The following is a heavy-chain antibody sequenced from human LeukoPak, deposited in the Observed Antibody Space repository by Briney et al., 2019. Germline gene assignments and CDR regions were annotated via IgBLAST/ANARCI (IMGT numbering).Heavy chain of an antibody. CDR3: ASGSGSSGWSYYYYYYGMDV. CDR1: GYTFTSYD. D-gene: IGHD6-19*01. Sequence: ASVKVSCKASGYTFTSYDINWVRQATGQGLEWMGWMNPNSGNTGYAQKFQGGVTMTRNTSISTAYMELSSLRSEDTAVYYCASGSGSSGWSYYYYYYGMDVWGQGTTVTVSS. CDR2: MNPNSGNT. J-gene: IGHJ6*02. V-gene: IGHV1-8*01.